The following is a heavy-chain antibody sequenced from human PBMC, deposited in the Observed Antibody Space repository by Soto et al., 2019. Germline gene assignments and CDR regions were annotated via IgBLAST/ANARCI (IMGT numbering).Heavy chain of an antibody. Sequence: QVQLQESGPGLVKPSQTLSLTCTVSGGSISSGDYYWSWIRQPPGKGLEWIGYIYYSGSTYYNPSLRCRVTISVDTSKNQFSLKLSSVTAADTAVYYCARGYYYDSSGSVFDAFDIWGQGTMVTVSS. J-gene: IGHJ3*02. D-gene: IGHD3-22*01. V-gene: IGHV4-30-4*01. CDR2: IYYSGST. CDR3: ARGYYYDSSGSVFDAFDI. CDR1: GGSISSGDYY.